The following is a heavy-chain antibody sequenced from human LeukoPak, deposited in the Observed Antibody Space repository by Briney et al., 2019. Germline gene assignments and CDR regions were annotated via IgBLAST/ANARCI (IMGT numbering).Heavy chain of an antibody. D-gene: IGHD5-24*01. CDR2: INPNSGDT. Sequence: GASVKVSCKASGYTFTGYYMHWVRQAPGQGLEWMGWINPNSGDTNYAQNFQGRVTMTRDTSISTAYLELSRLRSDDTAVYFCARVGYRDGYKSGFDYWGQGTLVTVSS. J-gene: IGHJ4*02. V-gene: IGHV1-2*02. CDR1: GYTFTGYY. CDR3: ARVGYRDGYKSGFDY.